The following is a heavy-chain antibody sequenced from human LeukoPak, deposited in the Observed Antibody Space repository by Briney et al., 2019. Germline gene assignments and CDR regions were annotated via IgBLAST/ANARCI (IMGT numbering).Heavy chain of an antibody. CDR2: ISRSGTII. J-gene: IGHJ4*02. CDR1: GFTFSGYE. V-gene: IGHV3-48*03. Sequence: PGGSLRLSCAASGFTFSGYEMNWVRQAPGKGLEWVSYISRSGTIISYADSVRGRLTISRDNAKNSLYLQMNSLIAEDTAVYYCARERDEYYFDYWGQGTLVTVSS. CDR3: ARERDEYYFDY.